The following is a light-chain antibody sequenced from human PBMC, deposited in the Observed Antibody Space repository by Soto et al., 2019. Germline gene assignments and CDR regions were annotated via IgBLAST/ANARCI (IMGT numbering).Light chain of an antibody. V-gene: IGKV1-5*01. CDR1: QNINTW. J-gene: IGKJ2*01. CDR3: HQYYGYPYT. Sequence: DIPMTQSPSTLSASIGDRITITRRASQNINTWLAWYQQKPGRAPKVLIYDASSLESGVPSRISGSGSGTEFILTISSLQLDDFATYYCHQYYGYPYTFGQGTKLEIK. CDR2: DAS.